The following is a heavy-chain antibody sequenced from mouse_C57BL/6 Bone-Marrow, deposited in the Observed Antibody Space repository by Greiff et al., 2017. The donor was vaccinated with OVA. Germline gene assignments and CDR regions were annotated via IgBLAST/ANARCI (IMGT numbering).Heavy chain of an antibody. V-gene: IGHV1-55*01. CDR3: ARGSSYAMDY. Sequence: VQLQQPGAELVRPGSSVKMSCKASGYTFTSYWITWVKQRPGQGLEWIGDIYPGSGSTNYNEKFKSKATLTVDTSSSTAYMQLSSLTSEDSAVYYCARGSSYAMDYWGQGTSVTVSS. CDR2: IYPGSGST. J-gene: IGHJ4*01. CDR1: GYTFTSYW. D-gene: IGHD1-1*01.